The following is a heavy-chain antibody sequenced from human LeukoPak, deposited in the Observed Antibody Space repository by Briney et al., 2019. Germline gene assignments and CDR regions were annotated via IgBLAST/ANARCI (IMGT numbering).Heavy chain of an antibody. CDR3: ARGGFSYYHGSSSFDY. D-gene: IGHD3-10*01. CDR2: INPNGNT. V-gene: IGHV4-34*01. Sequence: SETLCLTCAVYGGSFSGYYWNWIRQPPGKVLEWIGEINPNGNTNYSPSLKSRVTILIDMSKNQFSLKLSSVTAADTAVYYCARGGFSYYHGSSSFDYWGQGTMATVSS. J-gene: IGHJ4*02. CDR1: GGSFSGYY.